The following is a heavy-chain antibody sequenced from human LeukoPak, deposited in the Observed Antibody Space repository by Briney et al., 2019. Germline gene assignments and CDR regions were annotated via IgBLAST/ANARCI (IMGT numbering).Heavy chain of an antibody. CDR2: ISSSGSTI. D-gene: IGHD2-15*01. J-gene: IGHJ5*02. CDR1: GFTFSDYY. CDR3: ASGDCGGGSCLPGFLGMGNWPFDP. Sequence: PGGSLRLSCAASGFTFSDYYMSWIRQAPGKGLEWVSYISSSGSTIYYADSVKGRFTISRDNAKNLLYLQMNSLRAEDTAVYYCASGDCGGGSCLPGFLGMGNWPFDPWGQGTLVTVSS. V-gene: IGHV3-11*01.